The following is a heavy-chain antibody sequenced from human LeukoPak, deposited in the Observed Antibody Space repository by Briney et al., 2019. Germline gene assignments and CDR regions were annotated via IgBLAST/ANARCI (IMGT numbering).Heavy chain of an antibody. CDR1: GYSFTTYY. V-gene: IGHV1-46*01. CDR3: AREIVVVPSAMGFDP. J-gene: IGHJ5*02. Sequence: ASVKVSCRASGYSFTTYYIHWVRQAPGQGLEWMGVINPSGGSTSFAQKFQARLTMTRDTSTSTVYMELSGLSSEDTAVYYCAREIVVVPSAMGFDPWGQGTLVTVSS. CDR2: INPSGGST. D-gene: IGHD2-2*01.